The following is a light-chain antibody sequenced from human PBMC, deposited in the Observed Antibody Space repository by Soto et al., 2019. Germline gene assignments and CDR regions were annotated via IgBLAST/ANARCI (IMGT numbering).Light chain of an antibody. J-gene: IGLJ1*01. Sequence: QSVLTQPPSAPGTPGQRVTISCSGSTSNIGGSTVSWYQQFPGAAPKLLIYGNTQRPLGVPVRFSASKSDTSASLAISGLQSEDEADYYCATWNDGVFVFGIGTKVTVL. CDR1: TSNIGGST. CDR3: ATWNDGVFV. V-gene: IGLV1-44*01. CDR2: GNT.